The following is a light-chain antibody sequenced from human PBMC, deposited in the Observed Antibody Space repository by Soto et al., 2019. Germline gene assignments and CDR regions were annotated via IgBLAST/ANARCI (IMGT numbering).Light chain of an antibody. CDR1: QNILSN. CDR2: GAS. Sequence: EIVLTQSPATLSVSPGERATLSCRASQNILSNLAWYQQKPGQAPRLLIYGASSRATGIPDRFSGSGSGTDFTLTISRLEPEDFAVYYCQQYGSSPPKTFGQGTKVDIK. V-gene: IGKV3-20*01. J-gene: IGKJ1*01. CDR3: QQYGSSPPKT.